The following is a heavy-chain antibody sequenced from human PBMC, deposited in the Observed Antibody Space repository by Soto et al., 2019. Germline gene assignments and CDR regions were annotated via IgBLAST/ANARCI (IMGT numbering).Heavy chain of an antibody. Sequence: PSETLSLTCTVSGGSISSGDYYWSWIRQPPGKGLEWMGYIYYSGSTYYNPSLKSRVTISVDTSKNQFSLKLSSVTAADTAVYYCARDGGPGNYYYYGMDVWGQGTTVTVSS. J-gene: IGHJ6*02. CDR2: IYYSGST. D-gene: IGHD3-10*01. CDR1: GGSISSGDYY. V-gene: IGHV4-30-4*01. CDR3: ARDGGPGNYYYYGMDV.